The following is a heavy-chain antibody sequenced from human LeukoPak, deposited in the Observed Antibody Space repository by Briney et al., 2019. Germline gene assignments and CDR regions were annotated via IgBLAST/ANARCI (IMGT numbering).Heavy chain of an antibody. V-gene: IGHV1-2*02. CDR2: INPNSGGT. CDR1: GYTFTGYY. J-gene: IGHJ3*02. D-gene: IGHD3-10*01. CDR3: ARDKRVGVAGSGAHDAFDI. Sequence: VASVKVSCKASGYTFTGYYMHWVRQAPGRGLEWMGWINPNSGGTNYAQKFQGRVTMTRDTSISTAYMELSRLRSDDTAVYYCARDKRVGVAGSGAHDAFDIWGQGTMVTVSS.